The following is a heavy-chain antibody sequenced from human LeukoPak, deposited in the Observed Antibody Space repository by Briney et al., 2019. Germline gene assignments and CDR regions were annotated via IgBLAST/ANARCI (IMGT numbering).Heavy chain of an antibody. V-gene: IGHV3-7*03. Sequence: HPGGSLRLSCAASGFSFSSYWMTWVRQAPGKGLEWVANIKEDGREEYYVDSVKGRFTISRDNAKTSLYLHVNSLRAEDTAVYFCAREVKNYYGSGGNWFDPWGQGTLVTVSS. J-gene: IGHJ5*02. CDR1: GFSFSSYW. CDR2: IKEDGREE. CDR3: AREVKNYYGSGGNWFDP. D-gene: IGHD3-10*01.